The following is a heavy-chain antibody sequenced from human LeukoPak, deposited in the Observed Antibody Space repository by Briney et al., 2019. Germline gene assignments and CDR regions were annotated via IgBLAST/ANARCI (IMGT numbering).Heavy chain of an antibody. J-gene: IGHJ4*02. CDR2: ISGSGGST. CDR1: GFTFSSYA. CDR3: AKDQTKIAVAAKSDY. Sequence: GGSLRLSCAASGFTFSSYAMSWVRQAPGKGLEWVSAISGSGGSTYYADSVKGRFTISRDNSKNTLYLQMNSLRAVDTAVYYCAKDQTKIAVAAKSDYWGQGTLVTVSS. V-gene: IGHV3-23*01. D-gene: IGHD6-19*01.